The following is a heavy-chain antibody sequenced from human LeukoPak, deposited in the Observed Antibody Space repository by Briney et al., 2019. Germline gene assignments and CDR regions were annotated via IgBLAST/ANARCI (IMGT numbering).Heavy chain of an antibody. Sequence: SGGSLRLSCAASGFTFSTYGMFWGRQAPGKGLEFVAGINSNGDSTYYANSVKGRFTVSRDNSKNMVSLQMGSLRAEDMAVYYCARDLAHIASIGTALDYWGQGILVTVSS. D-gene: IGHD6-13*01. CDR2: INSNGDST. CDR3: ARDLAHIASIGTALDY. J-gene: IGHJ4*02. V-gene: IGHV3-64*01. CDR1: GFTFSTYG.